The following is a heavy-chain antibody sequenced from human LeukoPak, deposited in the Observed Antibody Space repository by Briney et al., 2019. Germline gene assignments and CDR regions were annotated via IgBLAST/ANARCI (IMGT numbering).Heavy chain of an antibody. CDR2: IYHSGST. D-gene: IGHD2-15*01. Sequence: PSETLSLTCAVSGYSISSGYYWGWIRQPPGKGLEWIGNIYHSGSTYYNPSHKSRVTISVDTSKNQFSLKLSSVTAADTAVYYCARLNCSGGSCYSVGTFDIWGQGTMVTVSS. J-gene: IGHJ3*02. CDR3: ARLNCSGGSCYSVGTFDI. CDR1: GYSISSGYY. V-gene: IGHV4-38-2*01.